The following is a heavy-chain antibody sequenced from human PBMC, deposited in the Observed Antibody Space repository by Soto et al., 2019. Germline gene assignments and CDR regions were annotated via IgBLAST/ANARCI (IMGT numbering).Heavy chain of an antibody. D-gene: IGHD5-18*01. CDR1: GFTFDDYA. J-gene: IGHJ4*02. CDR2: ISWNSGSI. Sequence: EVQLVESGGGLVQPGRSLRLSCAASGFTFDDYAMHWVRQAPGKGLEWVSGISWNSGSIGYADSVKGRFTISRDNAKNSLYLRMNGRRAEDPALYYCAKDEGYSYGSRTYFACWGQGAVVTVCS. CDR3: AKDEGYSYGSRTYFAC. V-gene: IGHV3-9*01.